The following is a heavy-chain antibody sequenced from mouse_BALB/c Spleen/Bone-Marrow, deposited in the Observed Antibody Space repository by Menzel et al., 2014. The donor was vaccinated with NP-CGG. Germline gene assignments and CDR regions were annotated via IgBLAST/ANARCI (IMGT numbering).Heavy chain of an antibody. D-gene: IGHD2-14*01. J-gene: IGHJ2*01. CDR1: GYTFXSSW. CDR3: AIHHRYAYDFDY. V-gene: IGHV1S130*01. Sequence: QVQLQQSGSVLVRPGASMKLSCKASGYTFXSSWMHWAKQRPGQGLEWIGEIHPNSGNTNYNEKFKGKATLTVDTSSTTAYVNLSSLTAEDSAVYYCAIHHRYAYDFDYWGQGTTLTVSS. CDR2: IHPNSGNT.